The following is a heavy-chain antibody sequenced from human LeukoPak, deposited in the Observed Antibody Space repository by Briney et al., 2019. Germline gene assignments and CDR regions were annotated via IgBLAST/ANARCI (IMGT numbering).Heavy chain of an antibody. V-gene: IGHV1-2*02. J-gene: IGHJ6*03. Sequence: ASVKVSCTASGYTFTGYYMHWVRQAPGQGLEWMGWINPNSGGTNYAQKFQGRVTMTRDTSISTAYMELSRLRSDDTAVYYCARRYPYYYYMDVWGKGTTVTVSS. CDR2: INPNSGGT. D-gene: IGHD1-1*01. CDR3: ARRYPYYYYMDV. CDR1: GYTFTGYY.